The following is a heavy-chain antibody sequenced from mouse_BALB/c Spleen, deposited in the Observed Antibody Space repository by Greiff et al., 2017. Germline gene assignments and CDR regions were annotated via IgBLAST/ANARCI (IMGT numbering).Heavy chain of an antibody. V-gene: IGHV14-3*02. CDR1: GFNIKDTY. CDR2: IDPANGNT. Sequence: VQLKESGAELVKPGASVKLSCTASGFNIKDTYMHWVKQRPEQGLEWIGRIDPANGNTKYDPKFQGKATITADTSSNTAYLQLSSLTSEDTAVYYCARDARAWFAYWGQGTLVTVSA. CDR3: ARDARAWFAY. J-gene: IGHJ3*01.